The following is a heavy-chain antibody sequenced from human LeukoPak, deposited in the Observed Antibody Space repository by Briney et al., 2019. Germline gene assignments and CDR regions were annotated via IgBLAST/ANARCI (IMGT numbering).Heavy chain of an antibody. Sequence: GGSRRPSFAASGFTFIDNYMSWIRQAPGKGLGWVSYISSSGSTIYYADSVKGRFTISRDNAKNSLYLQMNSLRAEDTAVYYCARAHGDYFGFDPWGQGTLVTVSS. V-gene: IGHV3-11*01. J-gene: IGHJ5*02. D-gene: IGHD4-17*01. CDR1: GFTFIDNY. CDR2: ISSSGSTI. CDR3: ARAHGDYFGFDP.